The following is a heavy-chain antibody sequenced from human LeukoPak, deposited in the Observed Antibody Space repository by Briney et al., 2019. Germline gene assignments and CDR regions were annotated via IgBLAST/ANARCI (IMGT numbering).Heavy chain of an antibody. V-gene: IGHV3-7*05. D-gene: IGHD5-24*01. CDR2: INQDGGAK. Sequence: PGGSLRLSCADSGFTFSNSWMAWVRQAPGRGLEWVANINQDGGAKSCVDSVKGRFTISRDNAKNSLYLQMNSLRAEDTAVYYCARAIGDNAFDYWGQGTLVTVSS. CDR3: ARAIGDNAFDY. CDR1: GFTFSNSW. J-gene: IGHJ4*02.